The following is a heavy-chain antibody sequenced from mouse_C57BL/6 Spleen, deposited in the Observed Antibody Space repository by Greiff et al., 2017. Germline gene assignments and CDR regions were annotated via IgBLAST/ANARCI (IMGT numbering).Heavy chain of an antibody. CDR1: GYTFTSYT. CDR3: ARSTTGYCDD. V-gene: IGHV1-4*01. J-gene: IGHJ2*01. D-gene: IGHD1-1*01. Sequence: VQGVESGAELARPGASVKMSCKASGYTFTSYTMHWVKQRPGQGLAWIGYITPSSGYTKYNQKFKDQATLTADKSSSTAYMQLSSLTSEDSAVYYCARSTTGYCDDWGQGTTLTVSS. CDR2: ITPSSGYT.